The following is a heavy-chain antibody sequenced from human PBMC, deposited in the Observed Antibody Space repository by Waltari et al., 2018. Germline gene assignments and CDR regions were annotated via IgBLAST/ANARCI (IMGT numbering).Heavy chain of an antibody. Sequence: QVQLQESGPGLVKPSETLSLTCTVSGGSISSHYWSWIRQPPGKGLEWIGYIYYSGSTNYNPSLKMRVTISVDTSKNQFSLKLSSVTAADTAVYYCARGRGPTYYDFWSGYGGYYYYMDVWGKGTTVTVSS. CDR1: GGSISSHY. D-gene: IGHD3-3*01. J-gene: IGHJ6*03. V-gene: IGHV4-59*11. CDR2: IYYSGST. CDR3: ARGRGPTYYDFWSGYGGYYYYMDV.